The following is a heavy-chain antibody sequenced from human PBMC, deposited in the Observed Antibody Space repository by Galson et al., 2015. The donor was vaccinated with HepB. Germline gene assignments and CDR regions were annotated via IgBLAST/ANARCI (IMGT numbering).Heavy chain of an antibody. CDR3: ARLLVQVVVAGGGAFDY. Sequence: SVKVSCKASGGTFSSYAISWVRQAPGRGLEWMGRIIPILGIANYAQKFQGRVTITADKSTSTAYMELSSLRSEDTAVYYCARLLVQVVVAGGGAFDYWGQGTLVTVSS. V-gene: IGHV1-69*04. CDR1: GGTFSSYA. CDR2: IIPILGIA. J-gene: IGHJ4*02. D-gene: IGHD2-15*01.